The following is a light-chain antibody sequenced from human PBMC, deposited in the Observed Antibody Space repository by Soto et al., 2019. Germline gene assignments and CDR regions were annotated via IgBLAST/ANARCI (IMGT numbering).Light chain of an antibody. Sequence: DIQMTQSPSTVSASEGDRVSITCRASQSISIWLAWYQQKPGKAPKHLIYKASSLESGVPSRFSGSGSGTEFTLTISSLQPDDFATYYCQQYNSYSRTFGQGTKVEVK. J-gene: IGKJ1*01. CDR1: QSISIW. CDR3: QQYNSYSRT. V-gene: IGKV1-5*03. CDR2: KAS.